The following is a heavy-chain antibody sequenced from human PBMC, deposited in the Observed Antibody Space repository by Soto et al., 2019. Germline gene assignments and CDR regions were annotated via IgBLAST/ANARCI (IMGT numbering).Heavy chain of an antibody. CDR1: GFTFSSYG. CDR3: ARTLLYFGESLYLLGY. D-gene: IGHD3-10*01. CDR2: IWYDGSNK. V-gene: IGHV3-33*01. Sequence: GGSLRLSCAASGFTFSSYGMHWVRQAPGKGLEWVALIWYDGSNKYYADSVKGRFTISRDNSKNTLYLQMNSLRAEDTAVYYCARTLLYFGESLYLLGYWGQGTLVTVSS. J-gene: IGHJ4*02.